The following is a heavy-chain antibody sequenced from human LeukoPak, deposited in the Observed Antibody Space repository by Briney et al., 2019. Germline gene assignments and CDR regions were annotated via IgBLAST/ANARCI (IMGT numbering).Heavy chain of an antibody. CDR1: GFTFDEYA. CDR3: ARDRGYSGYGPGDY. V-gene: IGHV3-21*01. J-gene: IGHJ4*02. CDR2: ISSMSNYI. Sequence: GGSLRLSCAASGFTFDEYAMHWVRQAPGKGLEWVSSISSMSNYIYYGDSVKGRFTISRDNAKNSLYLQMNSLRAEDTAVYYCARDRGYSGYGPGDYWGQGILVTVSS. D-gene: IGHD5-12*01.